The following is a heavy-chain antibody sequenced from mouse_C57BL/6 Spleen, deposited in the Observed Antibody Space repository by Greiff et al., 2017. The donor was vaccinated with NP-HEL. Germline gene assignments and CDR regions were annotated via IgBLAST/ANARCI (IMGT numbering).Heavy chain of an antibody. Sequence: QVQLKESGPGLVQPSQSLSITCTVSGFSLTSYGVHWVRQSPGKGLEWLGVIWSGGSTDYNAAFISRLSISKENSKSQVFFKMNSLQADDTAIYYCARKKKGDDGGVDYWGQGTTLTVSS. CDR3: ARKKKGDDGGVDY. CDR1: GFSLTSYG. V-gene: IGHV2-2*01. D-gene: IGHD2-12*01. J-gene: IGHJ2*01. CDR2: IWSGGST.